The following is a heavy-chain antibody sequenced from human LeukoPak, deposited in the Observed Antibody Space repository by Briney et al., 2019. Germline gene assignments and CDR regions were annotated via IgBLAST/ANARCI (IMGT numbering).Heavy chain of an antibody. J-gene: IGHJ4*02. CDR1: GGTFSSYA. CDR2: IIPILGIA. V-gene: IGHV1-69*04. D-gene: IGHD1-14*01. Sequence: SVKVSCKASGGTFSSYAISWVRQAPGQGLEWMGRIIPILGIANYAQKFQGRVAITADKSTSTAYMELSSLRSEDTAVYYCARAPEDHGNLLFDYWGQGTLVTVSS. CDR3: ARAPEDHGNLLFDY.